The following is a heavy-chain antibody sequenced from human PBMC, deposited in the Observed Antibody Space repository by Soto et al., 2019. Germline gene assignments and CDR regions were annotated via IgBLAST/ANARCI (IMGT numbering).Heavy chain of an antibody. J-gene: IGHJ4*02. CDR2: ISYDGSNK. Sequence: PGGSLRLSCAASGFTFSSYAMHWVRQAPGKGLEWVAVISYDGSNKYYADSVKGRFTISRDNSKNTLYLQMNSLRAEDTAVYYCARGFQQLVFDVAVAGAVDYWGQGTMVTVYS. CDR3: ARGFQQLVFDVAVAGAVDY. CDR1: GFTFSSYA. V-gene: IGHV3-30-3*01. D-gene: IGHD6-19*01.